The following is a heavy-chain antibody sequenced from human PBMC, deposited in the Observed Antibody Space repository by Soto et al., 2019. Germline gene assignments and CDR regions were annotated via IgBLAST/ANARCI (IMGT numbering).Heavy chain of an antibody. CDR1: GYTLTELS. CDR3: AMGGCGGHTRGYWFDP. D-gene: IGHD2-21*01. Sequence: ASVKVSCKVSGYTLTELSMHWVRQAPGKGLEWMGGFDPEDGETIYAQKFQGRVTMTEDTSTDTAYMELSSLRSEDTAVYYCAMGGCGGHTRGYWFDPWGQGTRVTVSS. J-gene: IGHJ5*02. V-gene: IGHV1-24*01. CDR2: FDPEDGET.